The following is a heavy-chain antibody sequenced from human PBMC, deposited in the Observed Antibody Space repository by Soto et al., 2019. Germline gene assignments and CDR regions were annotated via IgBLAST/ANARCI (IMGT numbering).Heavy chain of an antibody. CDR3: ARRPGGGGDYFYGMDV. D-gene: IGHD3-10*01. CDR1: GYTFNEYY. J-gene: IGHJ6*02. V-gene: IGHV1-2*02. Sequence: QVQLVQSGAEVKKPGASVKVSCKTSGYTFNEYYIHWMRQVPGQGPEWMGWINPNSGGTKYAKKFQGVITMTSDTSTSTGFMELRRLRSDDTAVYYCARRPGGGGDYFYGMDVWGQGTAVTVSS. CDR2: INPNSGGT.